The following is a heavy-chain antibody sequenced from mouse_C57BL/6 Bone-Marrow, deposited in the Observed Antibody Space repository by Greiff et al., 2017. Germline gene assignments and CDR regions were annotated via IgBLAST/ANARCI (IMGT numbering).Heavy chain of an antibody. CDR2: IYPRSGNT. CDR1: GYTFTSYG. J-gene: IGHJ2*01. Sequence: VKLVESGAELARPGASVKLSCKASGYTFTSYGISWVKQRTGQGLEWIGEIYPRSGNTYYNEKFKGKATLTADKSSSTAYMGLRSLTSEDSAVYFCARGYYYGSSHCDYWGQGTTLTVSS. D-gene: IGHD1-1*01. CDR3: ARGYYYGSSHCDY. V-gene: IGHV1-81*01.